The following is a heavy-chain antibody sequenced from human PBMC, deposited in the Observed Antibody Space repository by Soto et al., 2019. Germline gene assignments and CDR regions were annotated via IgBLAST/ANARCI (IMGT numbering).Heavy chain of an antibody. CDR1: GGSISSGGYY. V-gene: IGHV4-31*03. CDR3: ERESPLTTIDY. Sequence: SETLSLTCTVSGGSISSGGYYWSWIRQHPGKGLEWIGYIYYSGSTYYNPSLKSRVTISVDTSKNQFSLKLSSVTAADTAVYYCERESPLTTIDYWGQGTLVPVPS. D-gene: IGHD3-22*01. CDR2: IYYSGST. J-gene: IGHJ4*02.